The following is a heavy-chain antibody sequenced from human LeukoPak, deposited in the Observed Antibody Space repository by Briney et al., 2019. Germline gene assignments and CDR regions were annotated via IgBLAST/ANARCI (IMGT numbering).Heavy chain of an antibody. CDR1: GGSFSGYY. Sequence: SEALSLTCAVYGGSFSGYYWSWIRQPPGKGLEWIGEINHSGSTNYNPSLKSRVTISVDTSKNQFSLKLSSVTAADTAVYYCARASHNDILTGYPRGRPQSYNYYGMDVWGQGTTVTVSS. CDR3: ARASHNDILTGYPRGRPQSYNYYGMDV. V-gene: IGHV4-34*01. J-gene: IGHJ6*02. CDR2: INHSGST. D-gene: IGHD3-9*01.